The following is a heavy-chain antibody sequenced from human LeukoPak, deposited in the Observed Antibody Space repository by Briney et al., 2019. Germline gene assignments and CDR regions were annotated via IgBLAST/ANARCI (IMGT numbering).Heavy chain of an antibody. J-gene: IGHJ4*02. CDR2: IYYSGST. CDR3: AREAESGSIDY. D-gene: IGHD5-12*01. CDR1: GGSISSYY. Sequence: SETLSLTCTVSGGSISSYYWSWIRQPPGKGLEWIGYIYYSGSTNYNPSLKSRVTMSVDTSKNQFSLKLSSVTAADTAVYYCAREAESGSIDYWGQGTLVTVSS. V-gene: IGHV4-59*12.